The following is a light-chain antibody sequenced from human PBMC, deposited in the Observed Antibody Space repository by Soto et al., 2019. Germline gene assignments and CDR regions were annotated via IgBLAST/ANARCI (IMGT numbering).Light chain of an antibody. J-gene: IGLJ2*01. CDR3: SSYAGSNRLGV. CDR2: EVN. Sequence: QSALTQPPSASGSPGQSVTISCTGTSSDVGGYNYVSWYQHHPGKAPKLMIYEVNKRPSGVSDRFSGSKSGNMASLTVSGLQAEDEADYYCSSYAGSNRLGVFGGGTKLTVL. CDR1: SSDVGGYNY. V-gene: IGLV2-8*01.